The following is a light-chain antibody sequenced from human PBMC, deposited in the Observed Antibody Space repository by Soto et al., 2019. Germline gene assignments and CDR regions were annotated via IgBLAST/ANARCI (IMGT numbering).Light chain of an antibody. V-gene: IGKV1-5*03. CDR3: QQYKSHRRT. J-gene: IGKJ1*01. Sequence: DIQMTQSPSTLSASVGDRVTITCRASQSISSWLAWYQQKPGKAPKLLINKASSLESGVPSRFSGSGSGTEFTLTISSLQPDDFATYYCQQYKSHRRTCGQGTKVEIK. CDR2: KAS. CDR1: QSISSW.